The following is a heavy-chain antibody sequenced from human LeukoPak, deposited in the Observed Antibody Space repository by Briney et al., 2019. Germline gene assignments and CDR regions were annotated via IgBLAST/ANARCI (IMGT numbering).Heavy chain of an antibody. Sequence: SETLSPTCTVSGGSISSGDYYWSWIRQPPGKGLEWIGYIYYSGSTYYNPSLKSRVTISVDTSKNQFSLKLSSVTAADTAVYYCARAMMAAFDYWGQGTLVTVSS. CDR1: GGSISSGDYY. D-gene: IGHD5-24*01. CDR3: ARAMMAAFDY. V-gene: IGHV4-30-4*08. CDR2: IYYSGST. J-gene: IGHJ4*02.